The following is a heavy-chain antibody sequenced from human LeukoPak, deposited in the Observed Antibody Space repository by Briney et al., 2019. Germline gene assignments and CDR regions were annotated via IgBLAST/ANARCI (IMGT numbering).Heavy chain of an antibody. J-gene: IGHJ6*03. V-gene: IGHV1-69*05. D-gene: IGHD6-19*01. CDR3: ARDLRGDLSPYGSGWHGSGYYYYYYMDV. Sequence: SVKVSCKASGGTFSSYAISWGRQTPGQGLEWMGRIIPIFGTANYAQKFQGRATITTDESTSTAYMELSSLRSEDTAVYYCARDLRGDLSPYGSGWHGSGYYYYYYMDVWGKGTTVTVSS. CDR1: GGTFSSYA. CDR2: IIPIFGTA.